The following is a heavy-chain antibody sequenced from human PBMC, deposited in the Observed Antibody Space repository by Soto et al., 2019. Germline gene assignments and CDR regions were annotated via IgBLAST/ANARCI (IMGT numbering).Heavy chain of an antibody. Sequence: PGGSLRLSCAASGFTFSSYAMSWVRQAPGKGLEWVSAISGSGGSTYYADSVKGRFTISRDNSKNTLYLQMNSLRAEDTAVYYCAQXTVTPRAPYYYYYGMDVWGQGTTVTVSS. CDR2: ISGSGGST. V-gene: IGHV3-23*01. CDR3: AQXTVTPRAPYYYYYGMDV. J-gene: IGHJ6*02. D-gene: IGHD4-4*01. CDR1: GFTFSSYA.